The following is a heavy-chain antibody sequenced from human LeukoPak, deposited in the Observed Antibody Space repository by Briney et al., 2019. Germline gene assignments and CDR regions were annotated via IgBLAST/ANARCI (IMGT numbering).Heavy chain of an antibody. CDR1: GFTFRSYW. Sequence: LPGGSLRLSCAASGFTFRSYWMHWVRHAPGKGLVWVSRIKSDGSSTIYADSVKGRFTISRDNAKNTLYLQMNSLRAEDTAVYYCTRTYYYDSIDYFDYWGQGALVTVSS. V-gene: IGHV3-74*01. D-gene: IGHD3-22*01. CDR2: IKSDGSST. CDR3: TRTYYYDSIDYFDY. J-gene: IGHJ4*02.